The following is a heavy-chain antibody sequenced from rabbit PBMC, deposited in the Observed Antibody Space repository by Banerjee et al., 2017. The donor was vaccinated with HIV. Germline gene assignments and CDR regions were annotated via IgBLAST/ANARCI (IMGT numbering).Heavy chain of an antibody. V-gene: IGHV1S45*01. CDR2: ISTSTGTT. CDR1: GFSFSSAYW. CDR3: ARSGSVYIDWLDL. D-gene: IGHD1-1*01. Sequence: QEQLEESGGDLVKPEGSLTLTCTASGFSFSSAYWICWVRQAPGKGLEWIGCISTSTGTTYYASWAKGRFTSSKTSSTTVTLQMTSLTAADTATYFCARSGSVYIDWLDLWGPGTLVTVS. J-gene: IGHJ5*01.